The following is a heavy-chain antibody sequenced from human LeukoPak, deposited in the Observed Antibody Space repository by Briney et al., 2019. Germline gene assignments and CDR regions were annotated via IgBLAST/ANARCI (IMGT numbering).Heavy chain of an antibody. Sequence: SETLSLTCTVSGGSISSSSYYWGWIRQPPGKGLEWIGSIYYSGSTYYNPSLKSRVTISVDTSKNQFSLKLSSVTAAATAVYYCARNSVTVLLWFGESYFDYWGQRTLVTVSS. J-gene: IGHJ4*02. CDR1: GGSISSSSYY. CDR3: ARNSVTVLLWFGESYFDY. D-gene: IGHD3-10*01. V-gene: IGHV4-39*01. CDR2: IYYSGST.